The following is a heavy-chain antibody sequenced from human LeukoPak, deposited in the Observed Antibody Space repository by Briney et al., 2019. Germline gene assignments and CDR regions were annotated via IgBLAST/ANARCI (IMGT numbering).Heavy chain of an antibody. J-gene: IGHJ4*02. CDR1: GFTFSSYG. CDR2: IRCDGSNK. D-gene: IGHD5-18*01. CDR3: AKDGRGYSYGLVDY. Sequence: PGGSLRLSCAASGFTFSSYGMHWVRQAPGKGLEWVAFIRCDGSNKYYADSVKGRFTISRDNSKSTLYLQMNSLRAEDTAVYYCAKDGRGYSYGLVDYWGQGTLVTVSS. V-gene: IGHV3-30*02.